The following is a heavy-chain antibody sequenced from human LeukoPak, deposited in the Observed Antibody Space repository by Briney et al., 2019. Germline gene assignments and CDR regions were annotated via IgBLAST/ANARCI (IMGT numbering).Heavy chain of an antibody. CDR1: GGSISSYY. Sequence: KPSETLSLTCTVSGGSISSYYWSWIRQPPGKGLEWIGYIYYSGSTNYNPSLKSRVTISVDTSKNQFSLKLSSVTAADTAVYYCARSEYSYYGMDVWGQGTTVTVSS. CDR2: IYYSGST. J-gene: IGHJ6*02. V-gene: IGHV4-59*01. CDR3: ARSEYSYYGMDV.